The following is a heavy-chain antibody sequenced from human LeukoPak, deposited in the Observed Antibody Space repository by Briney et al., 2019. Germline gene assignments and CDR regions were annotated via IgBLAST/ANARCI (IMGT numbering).Heavy chain of an antibody. Sequence: SETLSLTCAVYGGSFSGYYWSWIRQPPGKGLEWIGEINHSGSTNYNPSLKSRVTIPVDTSKNQFSLKPSSVTAADTAVYYCARGIGSFSSWGQGTLVTVSS. V-gene: IGHV4-34*01. D-gene: IGHD3-3*02. CDR3: ARGIGSFSS. J-gene: IGHJ5*02. CDR1: GGSFSGYY. CDR2: INHSGST.